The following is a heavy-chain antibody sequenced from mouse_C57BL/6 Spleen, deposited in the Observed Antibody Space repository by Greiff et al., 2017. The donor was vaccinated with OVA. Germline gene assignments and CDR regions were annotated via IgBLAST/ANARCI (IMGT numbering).Heavy chain of an antibody. V-gene: IGHV1-54*01. CDR2: INPGSGGT. J-gene: IGHJ4*01. CDR3: ASRSSGYRYYAMDY. Sequence: QVHVKQSGAELVRPGTSVKVSCKASGYAFTNYLIEWVKQRPGQGLEWIGVINPGSGGTNYNEKFKGKATLTADKSSSTAYMQLSSLTSEDSAVYVCASRSSGYRYYAMDYWGQGTSVTVSS. D-gene: IGHD3-2*02. CDR1: GYAFTNYL.